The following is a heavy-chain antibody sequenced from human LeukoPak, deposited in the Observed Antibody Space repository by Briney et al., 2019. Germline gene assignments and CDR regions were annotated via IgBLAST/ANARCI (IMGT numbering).Heavy chain of an antibody. V-gene: IGHV4-38-2*01. CDR2: IYHSGST. J-gene: IGHJ4*02. CDR3: AILGGYEAAYYFDY. Sequence: SATLSLTCAVSGYSISSGYYWGWIRQPPGKGLGWIGSIYHSGSTYYNPSLKSRVTISVDTSKNQFSLKLSSVTAADTAVYYCAILGGYEAAYYFDYWGQGTPVTVSS. CDR1: GYSISSGYY. D-gene: IGHD5-12*01.